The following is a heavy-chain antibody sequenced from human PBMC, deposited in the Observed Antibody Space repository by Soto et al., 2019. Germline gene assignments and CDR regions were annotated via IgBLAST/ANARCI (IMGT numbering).Heavy chain of an antibody. Sequence: QVQLQQWGAGLLKPSETLSLNCAVTGGSLSGYYWSWIRQPPGKGLEWIGEVKEGGHTNYSPSLRGXXTXSXXTPNSQFSLRLNSVTAADTGVYYCARGQEGVVATHWDQGSLVTVSS. CDR3: ARGQEGVVATH. V-gene: IGHV4-34*01. CDR2: VKEGGHT. CDR1: GGSLSGYY. D-gene: IGHD5-12*01. J-gene: IGHJ4*02.